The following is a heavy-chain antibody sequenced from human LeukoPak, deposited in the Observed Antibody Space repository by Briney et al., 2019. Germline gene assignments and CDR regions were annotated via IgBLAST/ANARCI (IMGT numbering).Heavy chain of an antibody. CDR2: INPNSGGT. V-gene: IGHV1-2*02. CDR3: ARDKSWEYQLLYTAPGY. CDR1: GYTFTGYY. Sequence: GASVKVSCKASGYTFTGYYMHWVRQAPGQGLEWMGWINPNSGGTNYAQKFQGRVTMTRDTSISTAYMELSRLRSDDTAVYYCARDKSWEYQLLYTAPGYWGQGTLVTVSS. D-gene: IGHD2-2*02. J-gene: IGHJ4*02.